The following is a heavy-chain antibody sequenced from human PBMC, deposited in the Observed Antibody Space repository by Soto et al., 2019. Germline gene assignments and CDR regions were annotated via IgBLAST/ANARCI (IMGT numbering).Heavy chain of an antibody. D-gene: IGHD1-26*01. CDR1: GYAFSTYG. V-gene: IGHV1-18*01. J-gene: IGHJ5*02. CDR2: ISAYNGNT. Sequence: QVQLVQSVTEVKKPGASVKVSCKASGYAFSTYGITWVRQAPGQGLEWMGWISAYNGNTNYAQKLQDRVTMTTDTSTNTAYLEVRSLRSDDTAVYYCARSSGTSYIWFDPWGQGTLVNVSS. CDR3: ARSSGTSYIWFDP.